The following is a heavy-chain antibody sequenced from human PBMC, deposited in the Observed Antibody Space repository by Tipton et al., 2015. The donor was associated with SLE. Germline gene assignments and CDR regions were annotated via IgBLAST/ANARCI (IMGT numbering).Heavy chain of an antibody. CDR2: INPNSGGA. D-gene: IGHD2/OR15-2a*01. CDR3: ARYTSIVIGRSGDY. CDR1: GYTFTGHY. J-gene: IGHJ4*02. Sequence: QLVQSGPEVKKPGASVKVSCKPSGYTFTGHYIHWVRQAPGQGLEWMGWINPNSGGAEYARDFQGRVTMGWDTSISTAYMELSRLRSDDTAVYYCARYTSIVIGRSGDYWGQGTLVTVSS. V-gene: IGHV1-2*02.